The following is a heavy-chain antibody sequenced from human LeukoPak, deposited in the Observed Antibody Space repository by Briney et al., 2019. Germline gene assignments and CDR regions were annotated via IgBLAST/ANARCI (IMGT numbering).Heavy chain of an antibody. CDR1: GGSISSYY. J-gene: IGHJ4*02. V-gene: IGHV4-59*01. D-gene: IGHD3-10*01. CDR3: AREKGGYYGSGSYYFDY. CDR2: IYYSGST. Sequence: TSETLSLTCTVSGGSISSYYWSWIRQPPGKGLEWIGYIYYSGSTNYNPSLKSRVTISVDTSKNQFSLKLSSVTAADTAVYYCAREKGGYYGSGSYYFDYWGQGTLVTVSS.